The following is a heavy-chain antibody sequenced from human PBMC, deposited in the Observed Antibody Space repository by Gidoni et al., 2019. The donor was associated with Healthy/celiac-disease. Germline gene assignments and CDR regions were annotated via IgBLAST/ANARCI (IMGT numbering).Heavy chain of an antibody. D-gene: IGHD3-16*02. CDR3: ARQTYYDYVWGSYRPYYFDY. V-gene: IGHV4-39*01. Sequence: QLQLQESGPGLVKPSETLSLTCTVSGGSISSSSYYWGWIRQPPGKGLEWIGSIYYSGSTYYNPSLKSRVTISVDTSKNQFSLKLSSVTAADTAVYYCARQTYYDYVWGSYRPYYFDYWGQGTLVTVSS. CDR1: GGSISSSSYY. J-gene: IGHJ4*02. CDR2: IYYSGST.